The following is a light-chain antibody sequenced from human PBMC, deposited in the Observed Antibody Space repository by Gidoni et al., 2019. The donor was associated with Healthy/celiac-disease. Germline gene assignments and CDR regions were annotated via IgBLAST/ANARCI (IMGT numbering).Light chain of an antibody. CDR2: AAP. CDR1: QCISSY. Sequence: DIQLTQSPSFLSASVGERVTITCRASQCISSYLAWYQQKPGKAPKLLIYAAPSLQSGVPSRFRGSVSGKEFTLTISSLQPEYFATYYGQQLNSYPWTFGQGTKVEIK. V-gene: IGKV1-9*01. CDR3: QQLNSYPWT. J-gene: IGKJ1*01.